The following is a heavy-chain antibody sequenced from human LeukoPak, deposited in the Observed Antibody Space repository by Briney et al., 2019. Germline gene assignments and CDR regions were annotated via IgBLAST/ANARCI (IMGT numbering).Heavy chain of an antibody. CDR1: GYTFTSYW. V-gene: IGHV5-51*01. J-gene: IGHJ3*02. CDR3: ARGDAFDI. Sequence: GESLKISCKGSGYTFTSYWIGWVRQMPGKGLEWMGLRNPADSDTRYSPSFQGQVTISVDKSISTAYLEWSSLKASDTAMYYCARGDAFDIWGQGTMVTVSS. CDR2: RNPADSDT.